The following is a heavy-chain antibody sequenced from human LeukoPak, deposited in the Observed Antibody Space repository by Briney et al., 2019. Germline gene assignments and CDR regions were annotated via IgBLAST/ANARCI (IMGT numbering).Heavy chain of an antibody. V-gene: IGHV1-2*02. CDR2: IDPPSGAP. J-gene: IGHJ4*02. CDR1: GYTFTGQF. D-gene: IGHD6-19*01. Sequence: GAPVKVSCKASGYTFTGQFIHWLRQAPGQDLEWMGWIDPPSGAPHYAPKFQDRVTMTRDTSIATAYLEVHRLKSDDTAVYYCARSGFSTGFYLDFWGQGTLISVSS. CDR3: ARSGFSTGFYLDF.